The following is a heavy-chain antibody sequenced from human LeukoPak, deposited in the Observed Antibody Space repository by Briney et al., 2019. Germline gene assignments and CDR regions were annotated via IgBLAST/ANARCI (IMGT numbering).Heavy chain of an antibody. CDR1: GFTFSSYD. D-gene: IGHD3-10*01. CDR2: IDTAGDT. Sequence: GGSLRLSCAASGFTFSSYDMHWVRQATEEGLEWVSAIDTAGDTYYPGSVKGRFSISRENAKNSLYLQLNSLRAGDTAVYYCVRGVGVTITYFAYWGQGTLVTVSS. V-gene: IGHV3-13*01. J-gene: IGHJ4*02. CDR3: VRGVGVTITYFAY.